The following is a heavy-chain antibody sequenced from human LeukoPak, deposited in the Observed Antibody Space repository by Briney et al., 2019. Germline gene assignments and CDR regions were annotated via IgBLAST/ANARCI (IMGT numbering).Heavy chain of an antibody. D-gene: IGHD6-13*01. CDR1: GFTFSSYS. J-gene: IGHJ4*02. CDR2: ISSSSSYI. CDR3: ASMMIAAAGYDY. V-gene: IGHV3-21*01. Sequence: GGSLRLSCAASGFTFSSYSMNWVRQAPGKGLEWVSSISSSSSYIYYADSVKGRFTISRDNAKNSPYLQMNSLRAEDTAVYYCASMMIAAAGYDYWGQGTLVTVSS.